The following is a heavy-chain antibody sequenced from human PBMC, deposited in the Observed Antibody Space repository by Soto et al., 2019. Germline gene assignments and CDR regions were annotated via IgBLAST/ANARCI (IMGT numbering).Heavy chain of an antibody. J-gene: IGHJ4*02. Sequence: GGSLRLSCAASGFTFSSYAMSWVRQAPGKGLEWVSAISGSGGSTYYADSVKGRFTISRDNSKNTLYLQMNSLRAEDTAVYYCAKGLSGSNIAARLYYFDYWGQGTLVTVSS. V-gene: IGHV3-23*01. CDR2: ISGSGGST. CDR1: GFTFSSYA. CDR3: AKGLSGSNIAARLYYFDY. D-gene: IGHD6-6*01.